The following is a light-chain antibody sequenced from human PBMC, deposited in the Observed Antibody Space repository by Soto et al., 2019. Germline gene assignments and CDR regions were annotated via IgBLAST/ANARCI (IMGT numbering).Light chain of an antibody. Sequence: DIQMTQSPSSVSASVGDRVTITCRASQDIGNWLAWYQQKPGKAPKLLIHGASSLQSGVPSRFSASGSRTDFTLTISSLLPEDFASYYCQQANRLPITFGQGTRLDIK. J-gene: IGKJ5*01. CDR3: QQANRLPIT. CDR1: QDIGNW. CDR2: GAS. V-gene: IGKV1D-12*01.